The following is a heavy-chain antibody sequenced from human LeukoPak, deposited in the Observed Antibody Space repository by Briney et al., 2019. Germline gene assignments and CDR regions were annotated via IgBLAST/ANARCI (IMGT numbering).Heavy chain of an antibody. V-gene: IGHV1-18*01. CDR1: GYTFTSYG. J-gene: IGHJ3*02. CDR3: VRGYYDSSGPYPGDAFDI. CDR2: ISAYNGNT. D-gene: IGHD3-22*01. Sequence: ASVKVSCKASGYTFTSYGISWVRQAPGRGLEWMGWISAYNGNTNYAQKLQGRVTMTTDTSTSTAYMELRSLRSDDTAVYYCVRGYYDSSGPYPGDAFDIWGQGTMVTVSS.